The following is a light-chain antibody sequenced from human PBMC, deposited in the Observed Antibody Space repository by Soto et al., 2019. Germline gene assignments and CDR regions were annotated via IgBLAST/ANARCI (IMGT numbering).Light chain of an antibody. CDR1: SSDVGGYNY. CDR2: DVS. J-gene: IGLJ1*01. V-gene: IGLV2-14*01. Sequence: QSALTQPASVSGSPGQSITISCTGTSSDVGGYNYVSWYQQHPGKAPKLMIYDVSNRPSGVSNRFSGSKSGNTASLTISGLQAEDEADYYCSSYTSSSDYYVFGTGTKLTVL. CDR3: SSYTSSSDYYV.